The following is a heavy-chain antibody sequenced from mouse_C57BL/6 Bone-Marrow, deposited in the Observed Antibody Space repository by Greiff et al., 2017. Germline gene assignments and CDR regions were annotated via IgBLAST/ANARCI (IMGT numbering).Heavy chain of an antibody. D-gene: IGHD2-4*01. CDR2: IYPGSGST. J-gene: IGHJ3*01. V-gene: IGHV1-55*01. Sequence: VKLQQPGAELVKPGASVTMSCKASGYTFTSYWITWVKQRPGQGLEWIGDIYPGSGSTNYNEKIKSKATLTVDTSSSTAYMQLSSLTSEDSAVYYCGAYDCGGFAYRGQGTLVTVSA. CDR1: GYTFTSYW. CDR3: GAYDCGGFAY.